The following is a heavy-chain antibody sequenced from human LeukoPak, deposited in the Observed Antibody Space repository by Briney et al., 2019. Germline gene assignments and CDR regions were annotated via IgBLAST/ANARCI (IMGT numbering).Heavy chain of an antibody. V-gene: IGHV3-30*04. CDR3: ARNRPYGFDP. D-gene: IGHD1-14*01. J-gene: IGHJ5*02. CDR2: ISYDGSNK. Sequence: GGSLRLSCAASGFTFSSYAMHWVRQAPGKGLEWVAVISYDGSNKYYADSVKGRFTISRDNSKNTLYLQMNSLRAEDTAVYYCARNRPYGFDPWGQGTLVTVSS. CDR1: GFTFSSYA.